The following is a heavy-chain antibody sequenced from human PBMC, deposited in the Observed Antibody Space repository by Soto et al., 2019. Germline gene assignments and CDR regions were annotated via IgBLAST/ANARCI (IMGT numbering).Heavy chain of an antibody. CDR1: GGSISGGDYY. V-gene: IGHV4-30-4*01. CDR2: IYYSGST. CDR3: ARGDSGSYQREPHYVY. J-gene: IGHJ4*02. Sequence: SETLSLTCTVSGGSISGGDYYWSWIRQPPGKGLEWIGYIYYSGSTYYNPSLKSRVTISVDTSKKQFSLKLTSVTAADTAVYYCARGDSGSYQREPHYVYWGQGTLVTVSS. D-gene: IGHD1-26*01.